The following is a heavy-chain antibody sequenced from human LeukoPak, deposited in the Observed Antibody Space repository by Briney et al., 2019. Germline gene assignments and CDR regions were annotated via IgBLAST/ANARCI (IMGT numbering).Heavy chain of an antibody. CDR3: AKDRGNDYGVFDY. Sequence: GGSLRLSCAASGFTFSSYSMNWVRQAPGKGLEWVSSISSSSSYIYYADSVKGRFTISRDNAKNSLYLQMNSLRDEDTGVYYCAKDRGNDYGVFDYWGQGTLVTVSS. D-gene: IGHD4-17*01. CDR2: ISSSSSYI. J-gene: IGHJ4*02. CDR1: GFTFSSYS. V-gene: IGHV3-21*01.